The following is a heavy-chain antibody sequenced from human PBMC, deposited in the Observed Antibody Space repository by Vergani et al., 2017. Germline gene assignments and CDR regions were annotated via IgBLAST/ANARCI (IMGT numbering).Heavy chain of an antibody. V-gene: IGHV4-31*03. J-gene: IGHJ6*02. CDR2: IYYSGST. Sequence: QVQLQESGPGLVKPSQTLSLTCTVSGGSISSGGYYWSWIRQHPGKGLEWIGYIYYSGSTYYNPSLKSRVTISVDTSKNQFSLKLSSVTAADTAVYYCARGSFLVVVPAAIRSYYYYYGMDVWGQGTTVTVSS. D-gene: IGHD2-2*01. CDR3: ARGSFLVVVPAAIRSYYYYYGMDV. CDR1: GGSISSGGYY.